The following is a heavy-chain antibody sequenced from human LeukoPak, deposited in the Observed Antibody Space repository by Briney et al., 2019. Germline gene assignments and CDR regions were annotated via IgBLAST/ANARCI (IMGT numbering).Heavy chain of an antibody. CDR3: ARECGDIVVVPAATGGAFDI. V-gene: IGHV3-30-3*01. J-gene: IGHJ3*02. Sequence: PGRSLRLSCAASGFTFSSYAMHWVRQAPGKGLEWVAVISYDGSNKYYADSVKGRFTISRDNSKNTLYLQMNSLRAEDTAVCYCARECGDIVVVPAATGGAFDIWGQGTMVTVSS. CDR1: GFTFSSYA. CDR2: ISYDGSNK. D-gene: IGHD2-2*01.